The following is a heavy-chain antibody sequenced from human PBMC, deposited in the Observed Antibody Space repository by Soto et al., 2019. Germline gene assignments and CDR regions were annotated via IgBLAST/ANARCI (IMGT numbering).Heavy chain of an antibody. V-gene: IGHV4-34*01. CDR1: GGSFSGYY. CDR3: ARGLPRAVPALVAAQKNWFDP. D-gene: IGHD2-2*01. J-gene: IGHJ5*02. Sequence: KPSETLSLTCAVYGGSFSGYYWSWIRQPPGKGLEWIGEINHSGSTNYNPSLKSRVTISVDTSKNQFSLKLSSVTAADTAVYYCARGLPRAVPALVAAQKNWFDPWGQGTLVTVSS. CDR2: INHSGST.